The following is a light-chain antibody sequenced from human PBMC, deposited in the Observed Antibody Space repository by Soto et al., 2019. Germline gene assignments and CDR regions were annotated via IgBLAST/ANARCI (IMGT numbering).Light chain of an antibody. Sequence: QSALTQPASVSGSPGRSITISCTGTNSDVGAYNYVSWFQQHPGKAPKLIIFEVTNRPSGVSHRFSGSKSANTASLTISGLQTEDEADYYCLSYTITSVLVFGGGTKLTVL. V-gene: IGLV2-14*01. J-gene: IGLJ3*02. CDR1: NSDVGAYNY. CDR3: LSYTITSVLV. CDR2: EVT.